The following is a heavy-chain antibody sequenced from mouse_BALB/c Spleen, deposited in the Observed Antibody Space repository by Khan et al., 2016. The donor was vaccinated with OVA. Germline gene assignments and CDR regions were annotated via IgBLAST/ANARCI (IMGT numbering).Heavy chain of an antibody. CDR1: GFTFSTFA. Sequence: EVELVASGGDLVKPGGSLKLSCAASGFTFSTFAMSWVRQTPDKRLEWVASISSAGDYIYYPDSVRGRFTISRDNAKKTLYMHMSRLRSEDKAWSYCARHNYGPCAFWGQGTLVTVSA. CDR3: ARHNYGPCAF. J-gene: IGHJ3*01. D-gene: IGHD1-1*01. CDR2: ISSAGDYI. V-gene: IGHV5-6*01.